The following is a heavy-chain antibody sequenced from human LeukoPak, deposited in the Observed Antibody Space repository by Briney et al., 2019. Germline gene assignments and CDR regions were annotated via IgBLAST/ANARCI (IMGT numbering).Heavy chain of an antibody. D-gene: IGHD4-17*01. J-gene: IGHJ2*01. CDR1: GFTFSRYS. CDR2: ISTSSSYI. CDR3: ARPRGDYGDYSRHWYFDL. Sequence: GGSLRLSCAASGFTFSRYSMNWVRQAPGKGLEWVSSISTSSSYIYYADSLKGRFTISRDNAKNSLYLQMNSLRADDTAVYYCARPRGDYGDYSRHWYFDLWGRGTLVTVSS. V-gene: IGHV3-21*01.